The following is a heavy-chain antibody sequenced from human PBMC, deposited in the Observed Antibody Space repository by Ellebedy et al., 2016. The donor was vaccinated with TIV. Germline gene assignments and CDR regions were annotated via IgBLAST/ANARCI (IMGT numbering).Heavy chain of an antibody. CDR2: ISGSGGST. D-gene: IGHD3-22*01. CDR1: GFTFSSYA. Sequence: GESLKISCAASGFTFSSYAMSWVRQAPGKGLEWVSAISGSGGSTYYADSVKGRFTISRDNSKNTLYLQMNSLRAEDTAVYYCARDGVRYDSSGYWIDYWGQGTLVTVSS. CDR3: ARDGVRYDSSGYWIDY. J-gene: IGHJ4*02. V-gene: IGHV3-23*01.